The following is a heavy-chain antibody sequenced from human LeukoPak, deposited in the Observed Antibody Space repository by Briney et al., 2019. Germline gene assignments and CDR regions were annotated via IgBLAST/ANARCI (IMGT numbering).Heavy chain of an antibody. D-gene: IGHD6-6*01. CDR1: GYTFTGYY. CDR2: INPKSGDT. Sequence: ASVKVSCKASGYTFTGYYMHWVRQAPGQGLVWMGWINPKSGDTNYAQKFQGRVTMTRDTSISTAYMELSRLRSDDTAVYHCAREGVWYTSSPNDYWGQGTLVTVSS. CDR3: AREGVWYTSSPNDY. J-gene: IGHJ4*02. V-gene: IGHV1-2*02.